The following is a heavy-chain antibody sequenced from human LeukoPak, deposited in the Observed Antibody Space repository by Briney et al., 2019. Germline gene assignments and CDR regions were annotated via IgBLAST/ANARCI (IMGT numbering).Heavy chain of an antibody. Sequence: GGSLRLSCAASGFTVSSNYMSWVRQAPGKGLEWVSSISSSSSYIYYADSVKGRFTISRDNAKNSLYLQMNSLRAEDTAVYYCARGLRSGSYYFGCWGQGTLVTVSS. V-gene: IGHV3-21*01. CDR2: ISSSSSYI. D-gene: IGHD1-26*01. J-gene: IGHJ4*02. CDR1: GFTVSSNY. CDR3: ARGLRSGSYYFGC.